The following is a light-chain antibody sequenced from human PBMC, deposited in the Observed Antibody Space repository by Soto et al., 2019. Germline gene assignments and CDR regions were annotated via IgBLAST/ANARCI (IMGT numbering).Light chain of an antibody. CDR3: SSYEGNSPYV. V-gene: IGLV2-8*01. CDR2: VLS. CDR1: SSDGGRYSY. J-gene: IGLJ1*01. Sequence: QSALTQPPSASGSPGQTVTISCTGTSSDGGRYSYISWHQQRTGKAPKLIIYVLSKRPSGVPDRLSGFKYGNTASLTVSGLPAEDEADYYGSSYEGNSPYVSGTETKVT.